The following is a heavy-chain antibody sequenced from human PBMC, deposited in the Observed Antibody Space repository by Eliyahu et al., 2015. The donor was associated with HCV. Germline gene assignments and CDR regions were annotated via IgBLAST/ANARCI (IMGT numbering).Heavy chain of an antibody. CDR2: VYYTGST. D-gene: IGHD6-13*01. J-gene: IGHJ6*02. V-gene: IGHV4-61*01. CDR1: GGSVTSGSYY. Sequence: QVQLQESGPGLVKPSETLSLTCTVSGGSVTSGSYYWTWXRQPPGKGLEWIGYVYYTGSTNYRPSLKSRVTMSVDTSKNQFSLNLSSVTAADTAVYYCAREEAGSWGDYYYNGLDVWGQGTTVTVSS. CDR3: AREEAGSWGDYYYNGLDV.